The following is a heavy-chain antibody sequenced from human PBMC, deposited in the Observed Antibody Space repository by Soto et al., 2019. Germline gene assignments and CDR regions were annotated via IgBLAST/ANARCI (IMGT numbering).Heavy chain of an antibody. CDR1: AYTFTDHY. CDR3: ATRDAG. V-gene: IGHV1-46*01. CDR2: IRPNGGST. Sequence: QVHLVQSGAEVKKPGASVKVACKASAYTFTDHYIHWVRQAPGQGLEWMGIIRPNGGSTTYAQKFQGRVTRTRDTSTSTVYMELSRLRSEDTAMYYCATRDAGWGQGTLVTVSS. J-gene: IGHJ4*02.